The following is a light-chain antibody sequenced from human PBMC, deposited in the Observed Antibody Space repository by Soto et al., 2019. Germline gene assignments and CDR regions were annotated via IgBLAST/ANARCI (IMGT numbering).Light chain of an antibody. Sequence: QSALTQPASVSGSPGQSITISCTGTSSDVGGYNYVSWYQQHPGKAPKLMIYDVSNRPSGASNRFSGSKSGNTASLTISGLQAEDEADYYCSSYTSSRYVFGTGTKVTVL. CDR2: DVS. V-gene: IGLV2-14*01. CDR1: SSDVGGYNY. J-gene: IGLJ1*01. CDR3: SSYTSSRYV.